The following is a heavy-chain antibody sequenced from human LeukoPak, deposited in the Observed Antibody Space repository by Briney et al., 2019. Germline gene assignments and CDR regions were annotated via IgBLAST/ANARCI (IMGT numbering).Heavy chain of an antibody. CDR3: AREESGISIFGVVIF. J-gene: IGHJ4*02. D-gene: IGHD3-3*01. CDR1: GFTFSDYY. V-gene: IGHV3-30-3*01. CDR2: ISHDGSNK. Sequence: PGGSLRLSCAASGFTFSDYYMSWIRQAPGKGLEWVAIISHDGSNKYYADSVKGRFTISRDNSKNTLYLQMNSLGAEDTAVYYCAREESGISIFGVVIFWGQGTLVTVSS.